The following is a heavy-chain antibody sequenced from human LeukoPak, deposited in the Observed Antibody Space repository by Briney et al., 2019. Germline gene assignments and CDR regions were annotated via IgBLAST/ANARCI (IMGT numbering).Heavy chain of an antibody. V-gene: IGHV4-38-2*02. CDR2: IYHSGST. CDR1: GYSISSGYH. Sequence: SETLSLTCTVSGYSISSGYHWGWIRQPPGKGLEWIGSIYHSGSTYYNPSLKSRVTISVDTSKNQFSLKLSSVTAADTAVYYCATYSGSYARFDYWGQGTLVTVSS. CDR3: ATYSGSYARFDY. D-gene: IGHD1-26*01. J-gene: IGHJ4*02.